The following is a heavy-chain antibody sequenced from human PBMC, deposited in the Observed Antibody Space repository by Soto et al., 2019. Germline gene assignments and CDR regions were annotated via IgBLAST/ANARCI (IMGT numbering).Heavy chain of an antibody. CDR1: GYTFTSYY. V-gene: IGHV1-46*03. J-gene: IGHJ4*02. CDR2: INPSGGST. D-gene: IGHD4-17*01. CDR3: ARGRTSPLGNYGGYGALDY. Sequence: QVQLVQSGAEVKKPGASVKVSCKASGYTFTSYYMHWVRQAPGQGLEWMGIINPSGGSTSYAQKSQGRVTMPRDTSRSTVYMELSSLRSEDTAVYYCARGRTSPLGNYGGYGALDYRGRGTLVTFSS.